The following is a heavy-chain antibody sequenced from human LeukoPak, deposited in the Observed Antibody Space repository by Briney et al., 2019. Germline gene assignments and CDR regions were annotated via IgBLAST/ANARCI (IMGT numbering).Heavy chain of an antibody. J-gene: IGHJ4*02. CDR1: GFTFGDYA. D-gene: IGHD3-3*01. CDR3: AKDYRPHDFWSGLVDY. CDR2: ISGSGVNT. Sequence: PGGSLRLSCTASGFTFGDYAMSWVRQAPGKGLEWVSAISGSGVNTDYADSVKGRFTISRDNSKNTLYLQMNSLRAEDTAVYYCAKDYRPHDFWSGLVDYWSQGTLVTVSS. V-gene: IGHV3-23*01.